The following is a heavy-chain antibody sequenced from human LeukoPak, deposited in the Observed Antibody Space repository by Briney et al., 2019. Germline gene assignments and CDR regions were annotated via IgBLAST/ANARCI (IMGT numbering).Heavy chain of an antibody. D-gene: IGHD6-19*01. J-gene: IGHJ5*02. CDR1: GFTFSSNS. CDR2: ISSSSSYI. V-gene: IGHV3-21*01. Sequence: PGGSLRLSCAASGFTFSSNSMNWVRQAPGKGLEWVSSISSSSSYIYYADSVKGRFTISRDNAKNSLYLQMNSLRAEDTAVYYCARDRSSSGWHHWGQGTLVTVSS. CDR3: ARDRSSSGWHH.